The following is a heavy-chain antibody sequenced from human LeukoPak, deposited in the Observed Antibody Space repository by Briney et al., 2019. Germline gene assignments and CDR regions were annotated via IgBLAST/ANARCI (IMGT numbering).Heavy chain of an antibody. J-gene: IGHJ4*02. Sequence: PGGSLRRSCAVSGFIFSNYGMNWVRQAPGKGLEWVSAIADSGDATYHAASVKGRFTISRGNSKSTLYLQMNNLRAEDTALYYCAKERGHSKPFDYWGQGTLVTVSS. CDR3: AKERGHSKPFDY. V-gene: IGHV3-23*01. CDR1: GFIFSNYG. CDR2: IADSGDAT. D-gene: IGHD4-23*01.